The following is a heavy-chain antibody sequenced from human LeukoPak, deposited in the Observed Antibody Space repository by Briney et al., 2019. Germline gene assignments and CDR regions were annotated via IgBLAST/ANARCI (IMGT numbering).Heavy chain of an antibody. CDR1: GFTFSSYG. CDR3: AKVLTPYSNSPLDY. Sequence: PGRSLRLSCAASGFTFSSYGMHWVRQAPGKGLEWVAVISYDGSNKYYADSVKGRFTISRDNSKNTLYLQMNSLRAEDTAVYYCAKVLTPYSNSPLDYWGQGTLVTVSS. CDR2: ISYDGSNK. J-gene: IGHJ4*02. V-gene: IGHV3-30*18. D-gene: IGHD4-11*01.